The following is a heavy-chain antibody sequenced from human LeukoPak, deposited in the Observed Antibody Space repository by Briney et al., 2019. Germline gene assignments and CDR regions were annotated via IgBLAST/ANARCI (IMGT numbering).Heavy chain of an antibody. CDR2: INPNSGGT. CDR3: ARYSSSWYGGFDY. V-gene: IGHV1-2*02. Sequence: ASVKVSCKASGYTFTSYGISWVRQAPGQGLEWMGWINPNSGGTNYAQKFQGSVTMTRDTSISTAYMELSRLRSDDTAVYCCARYSSSWYGGFDYWGQGTLVTVSS. CDR1: GYTFTSYG. D-gene: IGHD6-13*01. J-gene: IGHJ4*02.